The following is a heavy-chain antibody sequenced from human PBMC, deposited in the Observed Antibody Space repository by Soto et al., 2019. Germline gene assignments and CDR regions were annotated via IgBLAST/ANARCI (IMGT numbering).Heavy chain of an antibody. V-gene: IGHV3-23*01. CDR1: GCTFRGYG. CDR2: ISGSGGST. D-gene: IGHD6-13*01. J-gene: IGHJ5*02. CDR3: AKDSSWNWFDP. Sequence: TGGSLRLSCAASGCTFRGYGRSWVRQAPGKGLEWVSAISGSGGSTYYADSVKGRFTISRDNSKNTRDLQMNRLRAEDTAVYYCAKDSSWNWFDPWGQGTLVTVSS.